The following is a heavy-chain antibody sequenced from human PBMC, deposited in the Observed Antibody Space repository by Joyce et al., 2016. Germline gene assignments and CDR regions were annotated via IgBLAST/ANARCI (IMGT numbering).Heavy chain of an antibody. CDR3: ARGLGKTLYFDY. Sequence: EVQLVESGGGLVKPGGSLRLTCEASGFTFSIDTMNWVRPAPGKGLEWVSSISSAGDYIYYTDSVKGRFTVSRDNAKKSLYLQMNSLSPEDTAMYYCARGLGKTLYFDYWGQGTLVTVSS. CDR1: GFTFSIDT. D-gene: IGHD7-27*01. V-gene: IGHV3-21*01. CDR2: ISSAGDYI. J-gene: IGHJ4*02.